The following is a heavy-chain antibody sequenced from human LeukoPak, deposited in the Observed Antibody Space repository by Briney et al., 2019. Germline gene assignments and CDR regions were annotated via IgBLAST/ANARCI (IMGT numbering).Heavy chain of an antibody. J-gene: IGHJ6*03. CDR2: IYYSGST. CDR1: GGSISSHY. V-gene: IGHV4-59*11. Sequence: SETLSLTCTVSGGSISSHYWSWIRQPPGKGLEWIGYIYYSGSTNYNPSLKSRVTISVDTSKNQFSLKLSSVTAADTAVYYCARVTVTDYYMDGWGKGTTVTVSS. D-gene: IGHD4-17*01. CDR3: ARVTVTDYYMDG.